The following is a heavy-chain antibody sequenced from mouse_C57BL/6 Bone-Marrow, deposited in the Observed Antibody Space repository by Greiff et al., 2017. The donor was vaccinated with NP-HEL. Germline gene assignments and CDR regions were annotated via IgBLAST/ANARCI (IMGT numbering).Heavy chain of an antibody. CDR3: ARKGITTVY. D-gene: IGHD1-1*01. CDR2: IYPRSGNT. J-gene: IGHJ2*01. V-gene: IGHV1-81*01. Sequence: LLESGAELARPGASVQLSCKASGYTFPSYGLSWVKQRTGQGLEWIGEIYPRSGNTYYNEKFKGKATLTADKSSSTAYMELRSLTSEDSAVYFCARKGITTVYWGQGTTLTVSS. CDR1: GYTFPSYG.